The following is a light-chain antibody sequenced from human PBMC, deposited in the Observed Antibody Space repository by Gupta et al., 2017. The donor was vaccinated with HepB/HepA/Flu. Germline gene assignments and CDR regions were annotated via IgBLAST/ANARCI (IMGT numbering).Light chain of an antibody. CDR3: LQDYKYPLT. J-gene: IGKJ1*01. V-gene: IGKV1-6*01. CDR1: QDIRND. Sequence: IQKTQSPTSLSAAVGDTVNITCRASQDIRNDLGWYQQKPGKAPQNLIYGASSLQNGVPSRFSGSGSGTDFTLTIYSLQPEDFATYYCLQDYKYPLTFGQGTKVEIK. CDR2: GAS.